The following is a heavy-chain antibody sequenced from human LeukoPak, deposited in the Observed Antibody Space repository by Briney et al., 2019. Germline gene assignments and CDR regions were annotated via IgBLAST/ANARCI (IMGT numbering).Heavy chain of an antibody. V-gene: IGHV3-9*01. CDR1: GFTFDDYA. D-gene: IGHD5-18*01. CDR3: AKGGGYSYGHGIYFDY. CDR2: ISWNSGSI. Sequence: GGSLRLSCAASGFTFDDYAMHWVRQAPGKGLEWVSGISWNSGSIGYADSVKGRFTISRDNAKDSLYLQMNSLRAEDTALYYCAKGGGYSYGHGIYFDYWGQGTLVTVSS. J-gene: IGHJ4*02.